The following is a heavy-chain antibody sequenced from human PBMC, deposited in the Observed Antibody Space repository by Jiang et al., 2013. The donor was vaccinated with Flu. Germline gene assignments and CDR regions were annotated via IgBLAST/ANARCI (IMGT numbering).Heavy chain of an antibody. V-gene: IGHV3-30-3*01. Sequence: SGFSFSTYSMHWVRQAPGKGLEWVAAISSDGSNKYYADSVKGRFTNSRDNSKNTLYLQMNNLRAEDTAIYYCTRGYSRSFDYWGQGTLVTVSS. J-gene: IGHJ4*02. D-gene: IGHD5-12*01. CDR1: GFSFSTYS. CDR3: TRGYSRSFDY. CDR2: ISSDGSNK.